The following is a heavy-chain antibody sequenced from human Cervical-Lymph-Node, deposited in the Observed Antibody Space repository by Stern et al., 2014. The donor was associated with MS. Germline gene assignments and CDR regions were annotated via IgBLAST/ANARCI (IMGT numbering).Heavy chain of an antibody. CDR3: ARLGDVAK. V-gene: IGHV4-59*08. D-gene: IGHD1-26*01. CDR1: GDSISTYY. Sequence: QVQLQESGPGLVKPSETLSLTCTVSGDSISTYYWSWIRQPPGKGLEWIGYIHHSGNTNSNPSLKSPVTVSVDTPKNQFSLKLNSMTAADTAVYYCARLGDVAKWGQGTLVIVSS. J-gene: IGHJ4*02. CDR2: IHHSGNT.